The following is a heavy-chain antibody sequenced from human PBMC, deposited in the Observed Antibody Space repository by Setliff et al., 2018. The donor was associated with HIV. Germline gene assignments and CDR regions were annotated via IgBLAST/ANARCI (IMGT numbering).Heavy chain of an antibody. V-gene: IGHV1-46*01. CDR1: GYSFTNLY. D-gene: IGHD5-12*01. CDR3: ASAGAWQRNALDI. CDR2: INPTGGST. J-gene: IGHJ3*02. Sequence: ASVKVSCKPSGYSFTNLYMHWVRQAPGQGLEWMGVINPTGGSTRNTQKFQGRVAMTRDTSTSTVYMELSSLRSEDTAVYYCASAGAWQRNALDIWGQGTMVTVSS.